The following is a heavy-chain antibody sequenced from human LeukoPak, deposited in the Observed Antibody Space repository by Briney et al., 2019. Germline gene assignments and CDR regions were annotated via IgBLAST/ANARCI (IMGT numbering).Heavy chain of an antibody. Sequence: SETLSLTCTVSGGSISSYYWSWIRQPAGKGLEWIGRIYTSGSTNYNPSLKSRVTMSVNTSMNQFSLKLSSVTAADTAVYYCARGGSQEAFFSSGFDPWGQGTLVTVSS. CDR2: IYTSGST. V-gene: IGHV4-4*07. CDR1: GGSISSYY. D-gene: IGHD1-26*01. CDR3: ARGGSQEAFFSSGFDP. J-gene: IGHJ5*02.